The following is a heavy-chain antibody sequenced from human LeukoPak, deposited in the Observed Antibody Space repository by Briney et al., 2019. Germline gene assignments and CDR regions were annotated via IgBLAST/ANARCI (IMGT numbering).Heavy chain of an antibody. Sequence: TSETLSLTCAVSGGSISSGGYSWSWIRQPPGKGLEWIGYIYHSGSTYYNPSLKSRVTISVDRSKNQFSLKLSSVTAADTAVYYCARRSGSHAAHAFDIWGQGTMVTVSS. CDR1: GGSISSGGYS. D-gene: IGHD3-22*01. CDR2: IYHSGST. J-gene: IGHJ3*02. V-gene: IGHV4-30-2*01. CDR3: ARRSGSHAAHAFDI.